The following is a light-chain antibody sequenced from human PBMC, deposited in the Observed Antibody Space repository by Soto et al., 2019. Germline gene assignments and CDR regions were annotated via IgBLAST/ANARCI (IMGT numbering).Light chain of an antibody. CDR1: QSVGSS. CDR3: QQYGSSGT. CDR2: AAS. J-gene: IGKJ1*01. Sequence: EIVMTQSPATLSLSPGERATLSCRASQSVGSSLAWFQQKPGQAPRLLIYAASTRATGLPARFSGSGSGTEFTLTISSLQSEDFAVYYCQQYGSSGTFGQGTKVDIK. V-gene: IGKV3-15*01.